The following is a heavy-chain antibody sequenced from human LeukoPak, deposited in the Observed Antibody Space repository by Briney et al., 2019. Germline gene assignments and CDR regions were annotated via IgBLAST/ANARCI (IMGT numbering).Heavy chain of an antibody. J-gene: IGHJ6*03. D-gene: IGHD7-27*01. CDR2: ISGSGGST. CDR1: GFTFSSYA. Sequence: GGSLRLSCAASGFTFSSYAMSWVRQAPGKGLEWVSAISGSGGSTYYADSVKGRFTISRDNSKNTLYLQMNSLRAEDTAVYYCAKRELTRVYHYYYMDVWGKGTTVTVSS. CDR3: AKRELTRVYHYYYMDV. V-gene: IGHV3-23*01.